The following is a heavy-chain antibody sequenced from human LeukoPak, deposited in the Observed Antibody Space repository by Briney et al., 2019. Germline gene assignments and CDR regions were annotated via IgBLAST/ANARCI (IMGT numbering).Heavy chain of an antibody. CDR1: GFTFGDYA. V-gene: IGHV3-49*03. CDR3: TRGSSPGIAVAVDNY. Sequence: PGGSLRLSCTASGFTFGDYAMSWFRQAPGKGLEWVGFIRSKAYGGTTEYAASVKGRFTISRDDSKSIAYLQMNSLKTEDTAVYYCTRGSSPGIAVAVDNYWGQGTLVTVSS. CDR2: IRSKAYGGTT. J-gene: IGHJ4*02. D-gene: IGHD6-19*01.